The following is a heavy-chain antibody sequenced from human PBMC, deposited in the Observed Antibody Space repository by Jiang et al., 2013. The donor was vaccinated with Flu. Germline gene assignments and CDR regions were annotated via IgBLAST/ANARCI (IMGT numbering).Heavy chain of an antibody. Sequence: SGAEVKKPGASVKVSCKASGYTFTSYGISWVRQAPGQGPEWMGWISAYKGNTNYAQKLQGRVTMTTDTSTSTAYMELRSLRSDDTAVYYCAREMDTAMVWANWFDPWGQGTLVTVSS. D-gene: IGHD5-18*01. CDR2: ISAYKGNT. CDR3: AREMDTAMVWANWFDP. CDR1: GYTFTSYG. J-gene: IGHJ5*02. V-gene: IGHV1-18*01.